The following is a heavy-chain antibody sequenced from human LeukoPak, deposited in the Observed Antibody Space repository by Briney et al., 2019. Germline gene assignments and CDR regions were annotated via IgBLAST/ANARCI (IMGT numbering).Heavy chain of an antibody. V-gene: IGHV4-39*01. CDR2: IYYSGST. Sequence: SETLSLTCTVSGGSISSSSYYWGWIRQPPGKGPEWIGSIYYSGSTYYNPSLKSRVTISVDTSKNQFSLKLSSVTAADTAVYYCARRYFYDSGGYYYYFDYWGQGTLVTVSS. D-gene: IGHD3-22*01. CDR1: GGSISSSSYY. CDR3: ARRYFYDSGGYYYYFDY. J-gene: IGHJ4*02.